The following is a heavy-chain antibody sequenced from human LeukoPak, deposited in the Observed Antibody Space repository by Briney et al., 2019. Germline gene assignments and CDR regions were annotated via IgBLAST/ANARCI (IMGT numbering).Heavy chain of an antibody. Sequence: SVKVSCKASGGTFSSYAISWVRQAPGQGLEWMGGIILIFGTANYAQKFQGRVTVTTDESTNTAYMELSSLRSEDTAVYYCARDSGYDYYYYYMDVWGKGTTVTVSS. CDR3: ARDSGYDYYYYYMDV. D-gene: IGHD5-12*01. CDR1: GGTFSSYA. J-gene: IGHJ6*03. CDR2: IILIFGTA. V-gene: IGHV1-69*05.